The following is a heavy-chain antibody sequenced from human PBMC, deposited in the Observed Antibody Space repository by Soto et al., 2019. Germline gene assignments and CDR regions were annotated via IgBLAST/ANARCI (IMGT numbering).Heavy chain of an antibody. J-gene: IGHJ5*02. CDR1: GYTFTSYD. D-gene: IGHD4-17*01. CDR2: MNPNSGNT. V-gene: IGHV1-8*01. CDR3: ARGINYGDYSRWVET. Sequence: QVQLVQSGAEVKKPGASVKVSCKASGYTFTSYDINWVRQATGQGIEYLGWMNPNSGNTGYVKKFQGRVTMTRDTSMSKAYMELSSLRSEDTAVYYCARGINYGDYSRWVETWGPVALVTVSS.